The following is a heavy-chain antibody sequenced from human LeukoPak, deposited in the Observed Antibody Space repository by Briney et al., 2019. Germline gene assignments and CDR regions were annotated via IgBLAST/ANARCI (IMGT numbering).Heavy chain of an antibody. Sequence: GGSLRLSFAASRLSFSDYNMSWIRQAPGKGLEWVSYVSRSGDSIYYADSVKGRFTIFRDNAKISLFLQMNGLRPEDTAVYYCARDGNAYGYYDYWGQGTLVTVSS. CDR2: VSRSGDSI. CDR3: ARDGNAYGYYDY. CDR1: RLSFSDYN. J-gene: IGHJ4*02. V-gene: IGHV3-11*01. D-gene: IGHD3-10*01.